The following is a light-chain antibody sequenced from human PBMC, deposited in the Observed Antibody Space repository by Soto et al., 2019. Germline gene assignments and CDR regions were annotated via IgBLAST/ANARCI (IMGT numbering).Light chain of an antibody. CDR3: QHYNTYPWT. V-gene: IGKV1-5*01. J-gene: IGKJ1*01. Sequence: DIPMTQSPSTLSASVGDRVTITCRASQSINSWLAWYQQKPGKAPKVVIYDASSLESGVPSRFSGSRSGTEFTLTISSLQPDDFATYYCQHYNTYPWTFGQGTKVEI. CDR1: QSINSW. CDR2: DAS.